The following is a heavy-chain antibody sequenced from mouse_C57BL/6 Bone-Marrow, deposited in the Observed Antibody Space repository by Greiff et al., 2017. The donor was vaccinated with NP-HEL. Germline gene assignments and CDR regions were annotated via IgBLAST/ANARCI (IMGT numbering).Heavy chain of an antibody. Sequence: EVKLQESGGGLVQPGGSLKLYCAASGIDFSRYWMSWVRRAPGKGLEWIGEINPDSSTINYAPSLKDKFIISRDNAKNTLYLQMSKVRSEDTALYYCAVGSYYGSSYAMDYWGQGTSVTVSS. CDR2: INPDSSTI. J-gene: IGHJ4*01. D-gene: IGHD1-1*01. CDR1: GIDFSRYW. V-gene: IGHV4-1*01. CDR3: AVGSYYGSSYAMDY.